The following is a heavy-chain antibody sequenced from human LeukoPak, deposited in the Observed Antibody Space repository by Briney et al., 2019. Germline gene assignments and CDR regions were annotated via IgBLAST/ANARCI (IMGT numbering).Heavy chain of an antibody. Sequence: GASVMVSCKASGYTFTTYGINWVRQAPGQGLEWMGWISGYDGKTNYAQRLRDRVTMLRDTATSTVYMELRSLTTDDTAVYYCARDREQWLADAFDIWGQGTMVTVSS. CDR2: ISGYDGKT. CDR1: GYTFTTYG. V-gene: IGHV1-18*01. D-gene: IGHD6-19*01. J-gene: IGHJ3*02. CDR3: ARDREQWLADAFDI.